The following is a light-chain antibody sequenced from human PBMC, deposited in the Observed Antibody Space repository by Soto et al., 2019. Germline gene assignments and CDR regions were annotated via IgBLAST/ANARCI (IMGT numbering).Light chain of an antibody. V-gene: IGLV2-14*01. J-gene: IGLJ2*01. Sequence: QSALTQPASVSGSPGQSITISCTGTSSDVGGYNYVSWYQQHPGKAPKLIIYEVSNRPSGVSNRFSGSKSGNTASLTISGLQAEDEADYYCSSYTSRSTRVFGGGTKVTVL. CDR3: SSYTSRSTRV. CDR2: EVS. CDR1: SSDVGGYNY.